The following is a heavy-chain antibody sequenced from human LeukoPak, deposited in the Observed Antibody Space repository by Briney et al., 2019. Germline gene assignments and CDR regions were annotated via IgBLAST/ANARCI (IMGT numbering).Heavy chain of an antibody. CDR2: IYSSGSN. J-gene: IGHJ5*02. CDR1: GGSITNYY. V-gene: IGHV4-4*07. Sequence: SETLSLTCTVSGGSITNYYWNWMRQAPGKGLEWIGRIYSSGSNDYNSSLKSRVSMSVDTSKHQFSLKLSSVTAADTAVYYCARGGGWFDRWGQGTLVTVSS. CDR3: ARGGGWFDR.